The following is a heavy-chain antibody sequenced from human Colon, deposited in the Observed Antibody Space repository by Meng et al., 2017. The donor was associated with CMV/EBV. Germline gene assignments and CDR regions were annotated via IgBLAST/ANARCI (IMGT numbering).Heavy chain of an antibody. V-gene: IGHV3-7*01. CDR3: AKGQGIIYD. CDR2: INRDRSEK. J-gene: IGHJ4*02. CDR1: GFNFNFYW. Sequence: GGSLRLSCEVSGFNFNFYWMSWVRQAPGKGLEWVANINRDRSEKNYVDSVKGRFTVSRDNVKNSLYLQMNSLRVEDMAFYYCAKGQGIIYDWGQGTLVTVSS. D-gene: IGHD5/OR15-5a*01.